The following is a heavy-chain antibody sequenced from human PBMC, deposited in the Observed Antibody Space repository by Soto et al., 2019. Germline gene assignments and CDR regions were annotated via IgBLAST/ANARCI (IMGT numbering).Heavy chain of an antibody. CDR3: ARVIQGSGSYYDAFDI. J-gene: IGHJ3*02. V-gene: IGHV4-31*03. CDR1: GGSISSGGYY. Sequence: QVQLQESGPGLVKPSQTLSLTCTVSGGSISSGGYYWSWIRQHPGKGLEWIGYINYSGSTYYNPSLKSRVTISVDTSKNQFSLKLSSVTAADTAVYYCARVIQGSGSYYDAFDIWGQGTMVTVSS. CDR2: INYSGST. D-gene: IGHD3-10*01.